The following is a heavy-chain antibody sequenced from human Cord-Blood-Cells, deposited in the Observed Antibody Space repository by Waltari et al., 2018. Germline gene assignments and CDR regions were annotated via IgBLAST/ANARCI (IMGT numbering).Heavy chain of an antibody. Sequence: EVQLVESGGGLVKPGGSLRLSCAASGFTFSNAWMSWVRQAPGKGLGWFGRIKSKTDGGTTDYAAPVKGRFTISRDDSKNTLYLQMNSLKTEDTAVYYCTTATRLEENWGQGTLVTVSS. J-gene: IGHJ4*02. V-gene: IGHV3-15*01. CDR2: IKSKTDGGTT. D-gene: IGHD6-19*01. CDR1: GFTFSNAW. CDR3: TTATRLEEN.